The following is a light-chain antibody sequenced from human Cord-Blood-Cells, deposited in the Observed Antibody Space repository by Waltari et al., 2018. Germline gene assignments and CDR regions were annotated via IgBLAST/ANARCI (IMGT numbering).Light chain of an antibody. J-gene: IGKJ1*01. Sequence: LSASVGDRVTITCRASQSISSWLAWYQQKPGKAPKLLIYDASSLESGVPSRFSGSGSGTEFTLTISSLQPDDFATYYCQQYNSYSPAWTFGQGTKVEIK. CDR1: QSISSW. CDR3: QQYNSYSPAWT. V-gene: IGKV1-5*01. CDR2: DAS.